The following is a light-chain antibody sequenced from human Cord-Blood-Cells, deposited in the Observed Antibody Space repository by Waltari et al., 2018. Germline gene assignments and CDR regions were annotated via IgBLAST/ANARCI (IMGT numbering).Light chain of an antibody. V-gene: IGLV2-23*01. J-gene: IGLJ2*01. Sequence: QSALTQPASVSGSPGQSITIPCTGTGSAVGSYNLVPWYQQPPGKAPKLMIYEGSKRPSGVSNRFSGSKSGNTASLTISGLQAEDEADYYCCSYAGSSTYVVFGGGTKLTVL. CDR2: EGS. CDR1: GSAVGSYNL. CDR3: CSYAGSSTYVV.